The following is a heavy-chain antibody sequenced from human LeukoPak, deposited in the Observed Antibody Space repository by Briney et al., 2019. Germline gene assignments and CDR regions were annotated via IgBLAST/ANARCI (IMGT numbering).Heavy chain of an antibody. CDR3: AREPSYYYGSGGYYYMDV. D-gene: IGHD3-10*01. J-gene: IGHJ6*03. CDR1: GGSISSSNW. V-gene: IGHV4-4*02. CDR2: IYHSGST. Sequence: SETLSLTCAVSGGSISSSNWWSWVRQPPGKGLEWIGEIYHSGSTNYNPSLKSRVTISVDTSKNQFSLKLSSVTAADTAVYYCAREPSYYYGSGGYYYMDVWGKGTTVTVSS.